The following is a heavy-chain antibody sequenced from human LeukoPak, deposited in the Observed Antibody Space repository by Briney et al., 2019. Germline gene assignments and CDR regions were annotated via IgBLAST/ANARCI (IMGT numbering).Heavy chain of an antibody. CDR2: IWYDGTNK. CDR1: GFTFRNYG. D-gene: IGHD5-24*01. CDR3: AKSDDYNCHSMDV. Sequence: GGSLRLSCAASGFTFRNYGMHWVRQAPGKGLEWVAVIWYDGTNKYYADSVRGRFTISRDNSKSTLYLQMNSLRAEDTAVYYCAKSDDYNCHSMDVWGKGTTVTVSS. V-gene: IGHV3-33*06. J-gene: IGHJ6*03.